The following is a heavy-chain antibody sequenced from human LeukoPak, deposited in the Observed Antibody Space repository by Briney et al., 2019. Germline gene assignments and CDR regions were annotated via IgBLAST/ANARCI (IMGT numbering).Heavy chain of an antibody. CDR2: IYHSGST. CDR1: GGSISSSNW. D-gene: IGHD5-18*01. J-gene: IGHJ4*02. V-gene: IGHV4-4*02. Sequence: PSETLSLTCAVSGGSISSSNWWSWVRPPPGKGLEWIGEIYHSGSTNYNPSLKSRVTISVDKSKNQFSLKLSSVTAADTAVYYCARVLASYGYADYFDYWGQGTLVTVSS. CDR3: ARVLASYGYADYFDY.